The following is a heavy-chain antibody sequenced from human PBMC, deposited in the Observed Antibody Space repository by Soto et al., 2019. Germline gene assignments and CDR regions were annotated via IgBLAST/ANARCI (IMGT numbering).Heavy chain of an antibody. CDR3: VSQRTTVPTQAYFDY. V-gene: IGHV4-39*01. D-gene: IGHD4-17*01. J-gene: IGHJ4*02. CDR2: VYYRARS. Sequence: PSETLSLTCTVSGGSVTNSSYYWGWIRQSPGKGLEWMGSVYYRARSYSKSSVKSRVTISVDTSKNRFSLSLNSVTASDTAVYFWVSQRTTVPTQAYFDYWGQGALVTVSS. CDR1: GGSVTNSSYY.